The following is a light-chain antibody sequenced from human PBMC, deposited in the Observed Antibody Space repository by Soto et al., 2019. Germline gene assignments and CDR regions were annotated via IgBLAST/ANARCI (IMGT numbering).Light chain of an antibody. CDR3: SSYSGSSTLYV. CDR1: SSDVGGYNY. V-gene: IGLV2-14*03. J-gene: IGLJ1*01. Sequence: QSALTQPASVSGSPGQSITISCTGTSSDVGGYNYVSWYQHHPGKAPKLIIYDVSSRPSGVSNRFSGSKSGNTASLTISGLQAEDEADYSCSSYSGSSTLYVFGTGTKVTVL. CDR2: DVS.